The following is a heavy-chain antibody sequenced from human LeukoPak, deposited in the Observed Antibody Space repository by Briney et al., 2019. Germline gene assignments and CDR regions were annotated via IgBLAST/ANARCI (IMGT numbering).Heavy chain of an antibody. J-gene: IGHJ4*02. V-gene: IGHV4-4*07. CDR3: ARARFSGSGYYFDH. CDR2: IYTSGST. CDR1: GGSISSHY. Sequence: ASETLSLTCTVSGGSISSHYWSWIRQPAGKGLEWIGRIYTSGSTNYNPSLKSRVTMSVDTSKNQFSLKLSSVTAADTAVYYCARARFSGSGYYFDHWGQGTLVTVSS. D-gene: IGHD1-26*01.